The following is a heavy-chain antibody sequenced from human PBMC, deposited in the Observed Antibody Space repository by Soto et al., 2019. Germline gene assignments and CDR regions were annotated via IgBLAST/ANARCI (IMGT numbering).Heavy chain of an antibody. CDR3: ARGVTIFGVVIEVPAWMVANWFDP. CDR2: IYYSGST. Sequence: SETLSLTCTVSGGSISSGGYYWSWIRQHPGKGLEWIGYIYYSGSTYYNPSLKSRVTISVDTSENQFSLKLSSVTAADTAVYYCARGVTIFGVVIEVPAWMVANWFDPWGQGTLVTVSS. J-gene: IGHJ5*02. CDR1: GGSISSGGYY. D-gene: IGHD3-3*01. V-gene: IGHV4-31*03.